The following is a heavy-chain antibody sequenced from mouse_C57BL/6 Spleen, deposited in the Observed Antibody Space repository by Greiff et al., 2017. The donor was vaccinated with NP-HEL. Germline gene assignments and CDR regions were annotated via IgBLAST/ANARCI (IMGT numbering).Heavy chain of an antibody. D-gene: IGHD1-1*02. CDR2: INPSTGGT. CDR3: AELWRNAMDY. V-gene: IGHV1-42*01. CDR1: GYSFTGYY. Sequence: VQLQQSGPELVKPGASVKISCKASGYSFTGYYMNWVKQSPEKSLEWIGVINPSTGGTTYNQKFKAKATLTVDKSSSTAYMQLKSLTSEDSAVYYCAELWRNAMDYWGQGTSVTVSS. J-gene: IGHJ4*01.